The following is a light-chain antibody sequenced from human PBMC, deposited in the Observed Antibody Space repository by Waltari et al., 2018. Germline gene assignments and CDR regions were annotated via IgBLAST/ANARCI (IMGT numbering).Light chain of an antibody. CDR2: DVS. J-gene: IGLJ3*02. Sequence: QSALTQPASVSGSPGQSITISCPGPSSDVGGYNYVAWYQQHPRNAPQLMIYDVSERPSGVSNHFSGSKSGNTASLTISGLQAEDEADYYCSSYTSSNTWVFGGGTKLTVL. V-gene: IGLV2-14*01. CDR1: SSDVGGYNY. CDR3: SSYTSSNTWV.